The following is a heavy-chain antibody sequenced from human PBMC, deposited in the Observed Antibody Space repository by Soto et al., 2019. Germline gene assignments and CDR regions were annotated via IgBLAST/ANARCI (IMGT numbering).Heavy chain of an antibody. CDR3: ARDSYDILTGYYIDWFDP. J-gene: IGHJ5*02. Sequence: ASVKVSCKASGYTFTSYAMHWVRQAPGQRLEWMGWINAGNGNTKYSQKFQGRVTITRDTSASTAYMELSSLRSEDTAVYYCARDSYDILTGYYIDWFDPWGQGTLVTV. CDR2: INAGNGNT. CDR1: GYTFTSYA. V-gene: IGHV1-3*01. D-gene: IGHD3-9*01.